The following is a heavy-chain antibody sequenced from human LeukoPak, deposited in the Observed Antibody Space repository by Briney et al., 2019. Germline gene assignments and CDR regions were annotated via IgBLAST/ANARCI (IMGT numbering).Heavy chain of an antibody. Sequence: GGSLRLSCAASGFTFSSYWMTWVRQAPGKGLEWVANIKRDGSEKHYVDSVKGRFTISRDNAKNSLYLQMNSLRAEDTAVYYCAKVGVLAGSKYFDYWGQGTLVTVSS. CDR1: GFTFSSYW. CDR3: AKVGVLAGSKYFDY. V-gene: IGHV3-7*01. D-gene: IGHD3-10*01. J-gene: IGHJ4*02. CDR2: IKRDGSEK.